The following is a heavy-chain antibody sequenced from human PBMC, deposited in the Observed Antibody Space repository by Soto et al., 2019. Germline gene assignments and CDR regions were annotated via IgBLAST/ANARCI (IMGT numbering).Heavy chain of an antibody. CDR2: IYYSGST. CDR1: GGSISSYF. Sequence: PSETLSLTCTVSGGSISSYFWSWIRQPPGKGLEWIGYIYYSGSTNYNPSLKSRVTISVDTSKNQFSLKLSSVTAADTAVYYCARFPAATPSYYFDYWGRGTLVTVSS. J-gene: IGHJ4*02. V-gene: IGHV4-59*08. CDR3: ARFPAATPSYYFDY. D-gene: IGHD2-2*01.